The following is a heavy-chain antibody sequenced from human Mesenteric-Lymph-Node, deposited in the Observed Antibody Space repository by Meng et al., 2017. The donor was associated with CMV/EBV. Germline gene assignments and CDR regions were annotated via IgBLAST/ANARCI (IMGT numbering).Heavy chain of an antibody. CDR2: ISWNSGSI. CDR3: ARDGFWFFHY. V-gene: IGHV3-9*01. CDR1: GFTFDDYA. J-gene: IGHJ4*02. Sequence: GGSLKLSCAASGFTFDDYAMHWVRQAPGKGLEWVSGISWNSGSIGYADSVKGRFTISRDNAKNSLFLQMNSLRAEDTAMYYCARDGFWFFHYWGQGTLVTVSS. D-gene: IGHD3-9*01.